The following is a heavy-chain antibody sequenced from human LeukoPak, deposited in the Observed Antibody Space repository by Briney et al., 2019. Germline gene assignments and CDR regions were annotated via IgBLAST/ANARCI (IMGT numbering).Heavy chain of an antibody. J-gene: IGHJ4*02. CDR3: ARTTYYDILTGYYTYFDY. Sequence: SVTVSCTASGGTFSSYAISWVRQAPGQGLEWMGGIIPIFGTANYAQKFQGRVTITADESTSTAYMELSSLRSEDTAVYYCARTTYYDILTGYYTYFDYWGQGTLVTVSS. CDR2: IIPIFGTA. D-gene: IGHD3-9*01. CDR1: GGTFSSYA. V-gene: IGHV1-69*13.